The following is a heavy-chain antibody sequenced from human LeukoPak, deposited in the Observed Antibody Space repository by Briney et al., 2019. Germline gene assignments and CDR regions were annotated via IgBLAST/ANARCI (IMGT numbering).Heavy chain of an antibody. J-gene: IGHJ4*02. Sequence: PSETLSLACTVSGGSIRSYYWSWIRQPPGKGLEWIGYIYYSGSTNYNPSLKSRVTISVDTSKNQFSLKLSSVTAADTAVYYCASLGGDYYDRGYYFDYWGQGTLVTVSS. CDR3: ASLGGDYYDRGYYFDY. D-gene: IGHD3-22*01. CDR1: GGSIRSYY. CDR2: IYYSGST. V-gene: IGHV4-59*01.